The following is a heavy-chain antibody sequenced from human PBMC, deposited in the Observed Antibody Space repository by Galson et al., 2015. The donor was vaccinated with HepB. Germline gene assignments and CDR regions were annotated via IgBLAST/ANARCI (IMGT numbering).Heavy chain of an antibody. D-gene: IGHD5-18*01. V-gene: IGHV1-18*01. CDR2: ISAYNGDT. CDR1: GYRFASYG. CDR3: ARDLRLWLHAGDDYPKFDY. Sequence: SVKVSCKASGYRFASYGISWVRQAPGQGLEWMGWISAYNGDTNYAQKLQGRVTMTTDTSTSTAYMELRSLTSDDTAVYYCARDLRLWLHAGDDYPKFDYWGQGTLVTVSS. J-gene: IGHJ4*02.